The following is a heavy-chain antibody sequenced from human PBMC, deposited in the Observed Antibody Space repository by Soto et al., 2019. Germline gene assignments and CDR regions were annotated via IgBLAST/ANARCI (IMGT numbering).Heavy chain of an antibody. D-gene: IGHD6-6*01. J-gene: IGHJ5*02. CDR1: GGSISSGGYY. CDR3: ARMESSSSEEENNWFDP. Sequence: PSETLSLTCTVSGGSISSGGYYWSWIRQHPGKGLEWIGYIYYSGSTYYNPSLKSRVTISVDTSKNQFSLKLSSVTAADTAVYYCARMESSSSEEENNWFDPWGQGTLVTVSS. CDR2: IYYSGST. V-gene: IGHV4-31*03.